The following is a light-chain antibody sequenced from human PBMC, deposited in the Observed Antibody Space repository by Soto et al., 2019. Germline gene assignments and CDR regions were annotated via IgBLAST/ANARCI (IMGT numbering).Light chain of an antibody. V-gene: IGKV3-20*01. CDR2: GAS. CDR1: QSVSTSY. Sequence: EIVLTKPPGTLFLSPGERATLSCRASQSVSTSYLAWYQQKPGQAPRLLIYGASSRATGIPDRFSGSGSGTDFTLTISRLEPEDFAVYYCQQYGSSPKTFGQGTKVEIK. J-gene: IGKJ1*01. CDR3: QQYGSSPKT.